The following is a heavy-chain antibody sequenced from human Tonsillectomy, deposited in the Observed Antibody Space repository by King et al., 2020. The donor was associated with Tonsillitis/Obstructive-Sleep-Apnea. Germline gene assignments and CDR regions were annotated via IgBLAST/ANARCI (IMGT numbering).Heavy chain of an antibody. D-gene: IGHD2-2*01. CDR1: GGSFSGYY. Sequence: VQLQQWGAGLLKPSETLSLTCAVYGGSFSGYYWSWIRQPPGKGLEWIGEINHSGSTNYNPSLKGRVTISVDTSKNQFSLKLGSVTAADTAVYYCARRYCSSLSSHHFYMDVWGKGTTVTVSS. V-gene: IGHV4-34*01. CDR2: INHSGST. CDR3: ARRYCSSLSSHHFYMDV. J-gene: IGHJ6*03.